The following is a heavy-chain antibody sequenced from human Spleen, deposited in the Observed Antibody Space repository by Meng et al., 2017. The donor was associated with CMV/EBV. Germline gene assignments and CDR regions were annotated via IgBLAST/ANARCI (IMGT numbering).Heavy chain of an antibody. J-gene: IGHJ4*02. CDR2: ISSSSSYI. V-gene: IGHV3-21*01. Sequence: GESLKISCAASGFTFSSYSMNWVRQAPGKGLEWVSSISSSSSYIYYADSVKGRFTISRDNAKNSLYLQMNSLRAEDTAVYYCARGSYYDSSTFDYWGQGTLVTVSS. CDR3: ARGSYYDSSTFDY. CDR1: GFTFSSYS. D-gene: IGHD3-22*01.